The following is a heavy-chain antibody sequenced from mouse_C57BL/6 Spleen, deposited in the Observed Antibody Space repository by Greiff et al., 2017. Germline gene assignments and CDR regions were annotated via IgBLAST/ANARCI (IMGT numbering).Heavy chain of an antibody. V-gene: IGHV5-15*01. J-gene: IGHJ1*03. D-gene: IGHD1-1*01. Sequence: EVKVVESGGGLVQPGGSLKLSCAASGFTFSDYGMAWVRQAPRKGPEWVAFISNLAYSTYYAHTVTGRFTISRENAKNTLDLEMSSLRSEDTAMYYCAREENYYGSFDVWGTGTTVTVSS. CDR2: ISNLAYST. CDR1: GFTFSDYG. CDR3: AREENYYGSFDV.